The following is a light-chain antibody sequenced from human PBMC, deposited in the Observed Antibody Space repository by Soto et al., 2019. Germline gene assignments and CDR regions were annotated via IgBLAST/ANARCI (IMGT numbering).Light chain of an antibody. V-gene: IGKV3-15*01. CDR3: QKYGDRPRT. CDR2: AAS. CDR1: QYIGSA. Sequence: TQSPATLSVSPGDIATLPCMASQYIGSAVAWYHQRSGQAPRLLIFAASIRVPTTPARFSGSVSGTEFTLTISSLESEDFAVYFCQKYGDRPRTFGQGTKVDIK. J-gene: IGKJ1*01.